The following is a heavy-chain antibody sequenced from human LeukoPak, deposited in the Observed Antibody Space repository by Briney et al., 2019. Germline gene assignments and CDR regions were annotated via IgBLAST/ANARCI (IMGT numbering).Heavy chain of an antibody. CDR2: IYHSGST. Sequence: SETLSLTCTVSGGSISSSSYYWGWIRQPPGKGLEWIGSIYHSGSTYYNPSLKSRVTISVDTSKNQFSLKLSSVTAADTAVYYCARAGLTKAFDIWGQGTMVTVSS. V-gene: IGHV4-39*07. CDR3: ARAGLTKAFDI. CDR1: GGSISSSSYY. D-gene: IGHD2-21*01. J-gene: IGHJ3*02.